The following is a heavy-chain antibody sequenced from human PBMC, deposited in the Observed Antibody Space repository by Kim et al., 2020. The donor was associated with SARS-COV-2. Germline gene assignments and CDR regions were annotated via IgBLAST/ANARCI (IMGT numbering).Heavy chain of an antibody. V-gene: IGHV1-2*06. CDR2: FNPNSGGS. CDR1: GYTFTGYY. D-gene: IGHD3-9*01. CDR3: SREPPYYDMLTGYPTDYYYFYMDV. J-gene: IGHJ6*03. Sequence: ASVKVSCKASGYTFTGYYMHWVRHAPGQGLEWMGRFNPNSGGSNYAQKFQGRVTMTRDTSISTAYMELSRLRSDDTAVYYCSREPPYYDMLTGYPTDYYYFYMDVWGKGTTVTVSS.